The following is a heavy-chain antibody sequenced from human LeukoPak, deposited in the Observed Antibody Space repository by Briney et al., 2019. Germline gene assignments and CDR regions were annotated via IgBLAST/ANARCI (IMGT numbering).Heavy chain of an antibody. D-gene: IGHD6-19*01. J-gene: IGHJ3*02. Sequence: ASVKVSCKVSGHTLTELSMHWVRQAPGKGLEWMGGFDPEDGETIYAQKFQGRVTMTEDTSTDTAYMDLSSLRSEDTAVYYCATDPPRGSGWGYDAFDIWGQGTMVTVSS. CDR2: FDPEDGET. CDR1: GHTLTELS. CDR3: ATDPPRGSGWGYDAFDI. V-gene: IGHV1-24*01.